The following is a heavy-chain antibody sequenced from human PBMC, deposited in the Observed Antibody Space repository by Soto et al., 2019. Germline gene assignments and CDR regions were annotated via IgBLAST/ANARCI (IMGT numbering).Heavy chain of an antibody. CDR3: ARHRWYYGSGSHRRYYYYYYMDV. CDR2: IYYSGST. V-gene: IGHV4-59*08. Sequence: QVQLQESGPGLVKPSETLSLTCTVSGGSISSYYWSWIRQPPGKGLEWIGYIYYSGSTNYNPSLKSRVTISVDTSKNQFSLKLSSVTAADTAVYYCARHRWYYGSGSHRRYYYYYYMDVWGKGTTVTVSS. J-gene: IGHJ6*03. D-gene: IGHD3-10*01. CDR1: GGSISSYY.